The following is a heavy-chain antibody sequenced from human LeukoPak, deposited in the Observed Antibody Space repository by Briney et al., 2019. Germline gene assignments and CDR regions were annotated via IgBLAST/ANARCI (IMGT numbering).Heavy chain of an antibody. CDR1: GYTFTSYA. V-gene: IGHV1-3*01. D-gene: IGHD3-3*01. CDR3: ARDSDDYDFWSGYYPDTPFDY. Sequence: ASVKVSCKASGYTFTSYAMHWVRQAPGQRLEWMGWINAGNGNTKYPQKFQGRVTITRDTSASTAYMELSSLRSEDTAVYYCARDSDDYDFWSGYYPDTPFDYWGQGTLVTVSS. CDR2: INAGNGNT. J-gene: IGHJ4*02.